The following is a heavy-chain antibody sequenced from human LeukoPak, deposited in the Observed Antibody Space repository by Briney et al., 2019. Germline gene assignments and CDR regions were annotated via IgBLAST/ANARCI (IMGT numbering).Heavy chain of an antibody. CDR1: GGSISSYY. D-gene: IGHD6-13*01. V-gene: IGHV4-59*06. CDR2: IYYSGST. J-gene: IGHJ4*02. Sequence: PSETLSLTCTVSGGSISSYYWSWIRQHPGKGLEWIGYIYYSGSTYYNPSLKSRVTISVDTSKNQFSLKLSSVTAADTAVYYCARTSSWYYFDYWGQGTLVTVSS. CDR3: ARTSSWYYFDY.